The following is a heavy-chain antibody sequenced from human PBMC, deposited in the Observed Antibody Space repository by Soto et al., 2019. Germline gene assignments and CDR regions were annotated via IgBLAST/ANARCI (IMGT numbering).Heavy chain of an antibody. Sequence: SETLSLTCTVSGGSISSYYWSWIRQPPGKGLEWIGYIYYSGSTNYNPSLKSRVTISVDTSKNQFSLKLSSVTAADTAVYYGARRSYYYYMDVWGKGTTVTVSS. V-gene: IGHV4-59*01. J-gene: IGHJ6*03. CDR3: ARRSYYYYMDV. CDR1: GGSISSYY. CDR2: IYYSGST.